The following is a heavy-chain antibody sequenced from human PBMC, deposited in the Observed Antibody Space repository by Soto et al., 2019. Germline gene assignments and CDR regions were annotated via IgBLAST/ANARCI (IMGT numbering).Heavy chain of an antibody. J-gene: IGHJ4*02. V-gene: IGHV4-34*01. CDR3: ARGHGERGDYVFDY. Sequence: QVQLQQWGAGLLKPSETLSLTCAVYGGSFSGYYWSWIRQPPGKGLEWIGEINHSGSTNYNPSLKSRVTLSVDTSKNQFSLKLSSVTAADTAVYYCARGHGERGDYVFDYWGQGTLVTVSS. CDR1: GGSFSGYY. D-gene: IGHD4-17*01. CDR2: INHSGST.